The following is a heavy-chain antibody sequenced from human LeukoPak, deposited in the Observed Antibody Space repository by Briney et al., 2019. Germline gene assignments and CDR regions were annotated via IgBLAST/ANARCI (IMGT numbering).Heavy chain of an antibody. CDR3: ARLSHYSDSSGYYLGSYYFDY. CDR2: IYYSEST. D-gene: IGHD3-22*01. CDR1: GGSISSTTYY. V-gene: IGHV4-39*01. J-gene: IGHJ4*02. Sequence: PSETLSLTCAVSGGSISSTTYYWGWLRQPAGKGLGWIGTIYYSESTYYNPSVKSRVTLSLDTSKHQLSLKLSSVTAADTAVYYCARLSHYSDSSGYYLGSYYFDYWGQGTLVTVSS.